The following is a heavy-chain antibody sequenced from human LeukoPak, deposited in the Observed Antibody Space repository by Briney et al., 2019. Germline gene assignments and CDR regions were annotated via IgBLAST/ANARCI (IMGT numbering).Heavy chain of an antibody. CDR3: VNYGDYVPY. V-gene: IGHV3-21*01. J-gene: IGHJ4*02. CDR2: ITSSSSYI. D-gene: IGHD4-17*01. CDR1: GFSFSSYD. Sequence: GGSLRLSCAASGFSFSSYDMNWVRQAPGKGLEWVSSITSSSSYISYADSVKGRFTISRDNAKNSLYLQMRSLRAEDTAVYYCVNYGDYVPYWDQGTLVTVSS.